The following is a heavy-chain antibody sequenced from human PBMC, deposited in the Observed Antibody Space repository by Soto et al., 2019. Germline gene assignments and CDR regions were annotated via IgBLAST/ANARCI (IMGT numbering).Heavy chain of an antibody. Sequence: PGGSLRLSCAASGFTFSRYAMSWVRQAPGKELEWVSGLSGSGGSTYYADSVKGRFTISRDNSKNTLYLQMNGLRAEDTAVYYCTKRDYVSAIWYYFDHWGQGTPVTVSS. CDR2: LSGSGGST. V-gene: IGHV3-23*01. D-gene: IGHD3-22*01. J-gene: IGHJ4*02. CDR3: TKRDYVSAIWYYFDH. CDR1: GFTFSRYA.